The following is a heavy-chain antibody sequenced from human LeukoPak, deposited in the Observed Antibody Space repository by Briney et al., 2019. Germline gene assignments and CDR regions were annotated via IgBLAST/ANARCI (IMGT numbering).Heavy chain of an antibody. J-gene: IGHJ4*02. CDR3: ARVRDGYPGYFDY. V-gene: IGHV4-30-4*01. Sequence: SETLSLTCTVSGDSISTADFYWSWVRQPPGKGLEWIGFINYSGSTYYNPSLKSRVTVSKDTSKNQFSLKVRSMTAADTAVYYCARVRDGYPGYFDYWGQGTLVSVSS. CDR1: GDSISTADFY. CDR2: INYSGST. D-gene: IGHD5-24*01.